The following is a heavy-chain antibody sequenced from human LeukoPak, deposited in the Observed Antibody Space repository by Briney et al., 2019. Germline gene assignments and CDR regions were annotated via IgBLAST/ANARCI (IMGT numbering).Heavy chain of an antibody. V-gene: IGHV1-2*02. CDR3: AREYSYGAGYYYYYMDV. Sequence: ASVKVSCKASGYTFTGYYMHWVRQAPGQGLEWMGWINPNSGGTNYAQKFQGRVTMTRDASISTAYMELSRLRSDDTAVYYCAREYSYGAGYYYYYMDVWGKGTTVTVSS. D-gene: IGHD5-18*01. CDR2: INPNSGGT. J-gene: IGHJ6*03. CDR1: GYTFTGYY.